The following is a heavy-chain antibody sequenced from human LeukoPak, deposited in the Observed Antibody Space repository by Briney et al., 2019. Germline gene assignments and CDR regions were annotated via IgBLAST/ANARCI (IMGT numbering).Heavy chain of an antibody. V-gene: IGHV4-59*01. CDR2: IYYGGST. CDR3: ARESSYNSGHFDY. CDR1: GGSISSYY. D-gene: IGHD1-1*01. J-gene: IGHJ4*02. Sequence: SETLSLTCTVSGGSISSYYWSWIRQPPGKGLEWIGYIYYGGSTNYNPSLKSRVTISVDTSKNQFSLKLSSVTAADTAVYYCARESSYNSGHFDYWGQGTLVTVSS.